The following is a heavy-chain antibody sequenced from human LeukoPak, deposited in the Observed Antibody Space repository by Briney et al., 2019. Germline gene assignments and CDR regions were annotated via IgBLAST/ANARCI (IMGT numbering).Heavy chain of an antibody. J-gene: IGHJ4*02. V-gene: IGHV1-2*02. CDR1: GYTFTSYY. CDR2: INPNSGGT. D-gene: IGHD2-21*01. Sequence: ASVKVSCKASGYTFTSYYMHWVRQAPGQGLEWMGWINPNSGGTNYAQKFQGRVTMTRDTSISTAYMELSRLRSDDMAVYYCARDRRAIPGGVRPRLPGYWGQGTLVTVSS. CDR3: ARDRRAIPGGVRPRLPGY.